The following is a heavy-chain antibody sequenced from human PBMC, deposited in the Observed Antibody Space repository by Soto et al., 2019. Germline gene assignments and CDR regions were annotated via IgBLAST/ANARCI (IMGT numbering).Heavy chain of an antibody. J-gene: IGHJ4*02. CDR3: ARQAAHGGGY. CDR2: ISSSSSYI. V-gene: IGHV3-21*01. Sequence: EVQLVESGGGLVKPGGSLRLSCAASGFTFGSYSMNWVRQAPGKGLEWVSSISSSSSYIYYADSVKGRFTISRDNAKNSLYLQMNSLRAEDTAVYYCARQAAHGGGYWGQGTLVTVSS. CDR1: GFTFGSYS. D-gene: IGHD6-13*01.